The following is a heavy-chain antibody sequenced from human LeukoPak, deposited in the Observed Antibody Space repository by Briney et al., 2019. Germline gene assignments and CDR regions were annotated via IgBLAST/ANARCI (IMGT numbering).Heavy chain of an antibody. CDR1: GYTFTSYG. V-gene: IGHV1-18*01. CDR2: ISAYNGNT. D-gene: IGHD2-2*01. Sequence: ASVKVSCKASGYTFTSYGISWVRQAPGQGLEWMGWISAYNGNTNYAQKLQGRVTMTTDTSTSTAYMELRSLRSDDTAVYYCARDLLGYCSSTSCYDGGMDVWGQGTTVTVSS. CDR3: ARDLLGYCSSTSCYDGGMDV. J-gene: IGHJ6*02.